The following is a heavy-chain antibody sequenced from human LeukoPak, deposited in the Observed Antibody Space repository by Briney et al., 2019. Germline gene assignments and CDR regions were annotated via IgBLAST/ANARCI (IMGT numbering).Heavy chain of an antibody. CDR1: AFTFATYT. CDR3: AKGGAVTGTMYFQY. D-gene: IGHD6-19*01. V-gene: IGHV3-23*01. J-gene: IGHJ1*01. Sequence: GGSLRLSCAASAFTFATYTTSWVRQIAGKGLEWVSAIRSSGDSTYYEDSAKGRFTISRDNSKNTLYLQMNSLGAEDTAVYYCAKGGAVTGTMYFQYWGQGTLVTVSS. CDR2: IRSSGDST.